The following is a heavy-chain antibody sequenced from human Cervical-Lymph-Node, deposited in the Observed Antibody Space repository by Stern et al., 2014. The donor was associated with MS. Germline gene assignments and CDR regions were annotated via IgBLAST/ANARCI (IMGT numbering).Heavy chain of an antibody. CDR3: AREGEYCSGSRCYPFLDY. CDR2: IYHSGSV. D-gene: IGHD2-15*01. V-gene: IGHV4-59*01. J-gene: IGHJ4*02. CDR1: GGSLRSYY. Sequence: QLQLQESGPGLVKPSETLSLTCTVSGGSLRSYYWNWIRQAPGKGLELLGFIYHSGSVNYNPSLSSRVAMSVDTSKNQFSLTVSSVTAADTAVYYCAREGEYCSGSRCYPFLDYWGQGTLVTVSS.